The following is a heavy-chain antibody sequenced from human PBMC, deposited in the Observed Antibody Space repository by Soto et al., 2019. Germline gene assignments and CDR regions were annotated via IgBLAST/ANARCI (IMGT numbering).Heavy chain of an antibody. CDR2: ISPSGGST. V-gene: IGHV1-46*03. Sequence: ASVKVSCKASGYTFTSYYMLWVRQAPGQGLEWMGIISPSGGSTSYAQKFQGRVTMTRDTSTSTVYMELSSLRSEDTAVYYCARGSSGWYGAFDIWGQGTLVTVS. CDR3: ARGSSGWYGAFDI. D-gene: IGHD6-19*01. CDR1: GYTFTSYY. J-gene: IGHJ3*02.